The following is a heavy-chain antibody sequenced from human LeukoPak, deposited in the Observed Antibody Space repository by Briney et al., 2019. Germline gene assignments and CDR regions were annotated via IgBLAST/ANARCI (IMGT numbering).Heavy chain of an antibody. D-gene: IGHD1-26*01. CDR2: FDPEDGET. CDR3: ATEARSGSYWWFDP. Sequence: ASVKVSCKVSGYTLTELSMHWVRQAPGKGLEWMGGFDPEDGETIYAQKFQVRVTMTEDTSTDTAYMELSSLRSEDTAVYYCATEARSGSYWWFDPWGQGTLVTVSS. V-gene: IGHV1-24*01. CDR1: GYTLTELS. J-gene: IGHJ5*02.